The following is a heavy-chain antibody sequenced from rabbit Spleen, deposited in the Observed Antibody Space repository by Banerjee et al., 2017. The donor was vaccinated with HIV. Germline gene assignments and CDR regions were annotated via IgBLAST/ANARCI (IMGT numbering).Heavy chain of an antibody. V-gene: IGHV1S40*01. Sequence: QSLEESGGDLVKPGASLTLTCTASGFSLTSSDYMCWVRQAPGKGLEWIACIDAGSSGFTYHASWAKGRFTISKTSSTTVTLQMTSLTAADTATYFCARDTGTSFSTYGMDLWGQGTLVT. CDR2: IDAGSSGFT. CDR1: GFSLTSSDY. D-gene: IGHD8-1*01. J-gene: IGHJ6*01. CDR3: ARDTGTSFSTYGMDL.